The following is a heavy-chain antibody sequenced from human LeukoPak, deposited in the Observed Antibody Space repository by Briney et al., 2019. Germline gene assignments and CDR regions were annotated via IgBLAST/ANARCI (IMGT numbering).Heavy chain of an antibody. Sequence: SETLSLTCTVSGASISNNYYYWGWIRQPPGKGLEWIGNFHYSGGTYYNPSLKSRVTISVDRSKNQFSLKLSSVTAADTAVYYCARAEVEYDFWSGYYFDYWGQGTLVTVSS. CDR3: ARAEVEYDFWSGYYFDY. CDR2: FHYSGGT. J-gene: IGHJ4*02. D-gene: IGHD3-3*01. V-gene: IGHV4-39*07. CDR1: GASISNNYYY.